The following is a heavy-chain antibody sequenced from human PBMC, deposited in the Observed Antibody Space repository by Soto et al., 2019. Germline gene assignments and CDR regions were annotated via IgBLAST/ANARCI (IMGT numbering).Heavy chain of an antibody. CDR2: IYYSGST. V-gene: IGHV4-39*07. Sequence: SETLSLTCTVSGGSISSSSYYWGWIRQPPGKGLEWIGSIYYSGSTYYNPSLKSRVTISVDTSKNQFSLKLRSVTAADTAVYYCARLGFTVAIDYWGQGTLVTVSS. D-gene: IGHD4-17*01. J-gene: IGHJ4*02. CDR3: ARLGFTVAIDY. CDR1: GGSISSSSYY.